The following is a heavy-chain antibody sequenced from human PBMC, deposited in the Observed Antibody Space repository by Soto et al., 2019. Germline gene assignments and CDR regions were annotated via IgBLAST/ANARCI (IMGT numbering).Heavy chain of an antibody. D-gene: IGHD2-15*01. CDR3: AKALVVVVAANQQSDAFDI. Sequence: EVQLLESGGGLVQPGGSLRLSCAASGFTFSSYAMSWVRQAPGKGLEWVSAISGSGGSTYYADSVKGRFTISRDNSKNTLYLQMNSPRAEDTAVYYCAKALVVVVAANQQSDAFDIWGQGTMVTVSS. CDR2: ISGSGGST. V-gene: IGHV3-23*01. J-gene: IGHJ3*02. CDR1: GFTFSSYA.